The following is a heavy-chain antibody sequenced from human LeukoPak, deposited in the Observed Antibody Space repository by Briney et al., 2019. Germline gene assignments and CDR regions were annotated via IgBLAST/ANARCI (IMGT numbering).Heavy chain of an antibody. CDR3: QAGDVLGNFDY. CDR2: ISYDGSNK. Sequence: GGSLRLPCAASGFTFSSYAMHWVRQAPGKGLEWVAVISYDGSNKYYADSVKGRFTISRDNSKNTLYLQMNSLRAEDTAVYYCQAGDVLGNFDYWGQGTLVTVSS. D-gene: IGHD2-8*02. V-gene: IGHV3-30-3*01. J-gene: IGHJ4*02. CDR1: GFTFSSYA.